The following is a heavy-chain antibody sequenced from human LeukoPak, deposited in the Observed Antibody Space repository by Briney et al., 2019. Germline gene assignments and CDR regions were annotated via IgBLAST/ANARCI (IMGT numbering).Heavy chain of an antibody. J-gene: IGHJ5*02. V-gene: IGHV4-61*02. D-gene: IGHD3-10*01. CDR2: IYTSGST. CDR3: ARDRGDGFDP. CDR1: GGSISSGSYY. Sequence: SQTLSLTCTVSGGSISSGSYYWSWIRQPGGKGLEWIGRIYTSGSTNYNPSLKSRVTISVDTSKNQFSLKLSSVTAADTAVYYRARDRGDGFDPWGQGTLVTVSS.